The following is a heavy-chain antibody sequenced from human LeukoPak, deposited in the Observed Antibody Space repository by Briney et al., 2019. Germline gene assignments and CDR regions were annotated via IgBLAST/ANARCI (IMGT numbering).Heavy chain of an antibody. J-gene: IGHJ4*02. Sequence: GASVKVSCKASGYTFTGYYMHWVRQAPGQGLEWMGWINPNSGYTNYAQKFQGRVTMTRDTSTSTAYMELSRLGSDDTAVYFCARAGTAILLSGTFYNYFDYWGQGTLVSVSS. CDR2: INPNSGYT. D-gene: IGHD3-10*01. CDR1: GYTFTGYY. CDR3: ARAGTAILLSGTFYNYFDY. V-gene: IGHV1-2*02.